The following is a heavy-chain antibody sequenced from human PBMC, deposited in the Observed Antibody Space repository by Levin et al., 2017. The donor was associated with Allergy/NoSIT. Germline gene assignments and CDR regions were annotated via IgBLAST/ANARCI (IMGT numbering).Heavy chain of an antibody. V-gene: IGHV3-53*01. Sequence: GESLKISCAASGFTVSSHYMSWVRQAPGKGLEWVSVIYSGGSTYYADSVKGRFTISRDNSKNTLYLQMNSLRAEDTAVYYCARVTSSSGWPFDYWGQGTLVTVSS. CDR1: GFTVSSHY. CDR2: IYSGGST. CDR3: ARVTSSSGWPFDY. D-gene: IGHD6-19*01. J-gene: IGHJ4*02.